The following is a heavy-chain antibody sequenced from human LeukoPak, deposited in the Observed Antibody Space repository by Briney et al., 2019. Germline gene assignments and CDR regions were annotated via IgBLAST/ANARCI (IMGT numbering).Heavy chain of an antibody. CDR1: GFTFDDYG. J-gene: IGHJ4*02. CDR3: ARGSGSPIGYYFDY. V-gene: IGHV3-20*04. CDR2: IKWNGGST. Sequence: PGGSLRLSCAPSGFTFDDYGMSWVRQAPGKGLEWVSSIKWNGGSTGYADSVKGRFTISRDNAKNSLYLQMNSLRAEDTPVYYCARGSGSPIGYYFDYWGQGILVTVSS. D-gene: IGHD1-26*01.